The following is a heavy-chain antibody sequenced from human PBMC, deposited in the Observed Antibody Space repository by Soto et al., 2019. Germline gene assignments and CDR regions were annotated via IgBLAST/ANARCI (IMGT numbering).Heavy chain of an antibody. V-gene: IGHV4-34*01. Sequence: SETLSLTCAVYGGSFSGYYWSWIRQPPGKGLEWIGEINHSGSTNYNPSLKSRVTISVDTSKNQFSLKLSSVTAADTAVYYCARTPATYYYGSGSSRFDYWGQGTLVTVSS. D-gene: IGHD3-10*01. CDR1: GGSFSGYY. CDR3: ARTPATYYYGSGSSRFDY. J-gene: IGHJ4*02. CDR2: INHSGST.